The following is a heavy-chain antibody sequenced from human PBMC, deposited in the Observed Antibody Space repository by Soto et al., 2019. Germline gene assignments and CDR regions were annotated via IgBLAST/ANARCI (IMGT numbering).Heavy chain of an antibody. V-gene: IGHV1-18*01. CDR3: AIENMDDSTAVPAI. CDR2: IGAYNGNT. D-gene: IGHD2-21*02. Sequence: ASVKVSCKASGYTFTNYGLSWVRQAPGQGLEWMGWIGAYNGNTKFAQKFQGRVTMTTDTSTATVYMELSSVISEDTAIYYCAIENMDDSTAVPAICGQGTMVTVSS. J-gene: IGHJ3*02. CDR1: GYTFTNYG.